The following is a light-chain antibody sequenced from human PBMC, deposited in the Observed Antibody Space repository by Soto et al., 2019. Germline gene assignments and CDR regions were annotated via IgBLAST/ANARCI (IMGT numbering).Light chain of an antibody. J-gene: IGKJ4*01. V-gene: IGKV3-11*01. CDR2: DAS. CDR1: QNVATF. CDR3: QQRYNLPVT. Sequence: DIVLTQSPGTVSLSPGERASLSCRASQNVATFLAWYQQKPGQPPRLLMYDASRRITGVPARFSGSGSGTDFTLTITSLEPEDVAVYYCQQRYNLPVTFGAVTRVEI.